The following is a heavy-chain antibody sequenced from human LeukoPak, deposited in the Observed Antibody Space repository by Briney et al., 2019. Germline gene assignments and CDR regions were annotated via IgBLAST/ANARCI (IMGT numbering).Heavy chain of an antibody. D-gene: IGHD6-6*01. CDR2: IYPGDSDT. V-gene: IGHV5-51*01. J-gene: IGHJ4*02. Sequence: IYPGDSDTRYRPSFQGQLTISADKSISTVYLQWSSLKASDTAMYYCARKSTEYSSSSGVAHWGQGTLVTVSS. CDR3: ARKSTEYSSSSGVAH.